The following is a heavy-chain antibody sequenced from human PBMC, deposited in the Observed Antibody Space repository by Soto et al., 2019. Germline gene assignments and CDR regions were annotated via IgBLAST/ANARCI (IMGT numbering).Heavy chain of an antibody. V-gene: IGHV3-72*01. CDR1: GFTFSDHY. CDR2: SRNKVNSYNT. D-gene: IGHD3-16*01. Sequence: EVQLVESGGDLVHPGGSLRLSCAVSGFTFSDHYMDWVRQAPGKGLEWVGRSRNKVNSYNTEYAASVKGRFTISRDDSKNALYLQMNSLKTEDTAVYYCARGYAGSFDIWGQGTMVTVSS. J-gene: IGHJ3*02. CDR3: ARGYAGSFDI.